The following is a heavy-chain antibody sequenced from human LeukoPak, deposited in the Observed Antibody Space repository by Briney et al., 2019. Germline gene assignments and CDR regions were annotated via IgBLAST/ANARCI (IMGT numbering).Heavy chain of an antibody. J-gene: IGHJ2*01. D-gene: IGHD5-12*01. CDR2: IKQDGSEK. Sequence: GGSLRLSCAASGFTFSSYWMSWVRQAPGKGLEWVANIKQDGSEKYYVDSVKGRFTISRDNAKNSLYLQMNSLRAEGTAVYYCARDLVATVNWYFDLWGRGTLVTVSS. V-gene: IGHV3-7*01. CDR3: ARDLVATVNWYFDL. CDR1: GFTFSSYW.